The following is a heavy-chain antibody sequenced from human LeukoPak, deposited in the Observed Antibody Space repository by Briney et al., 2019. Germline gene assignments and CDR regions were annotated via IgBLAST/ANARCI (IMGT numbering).Heavy chain of an antibody. V-gene: IGHV1-69*05. CDR2: IIPIFGTA. D-gene: IGHD3-3*01. CDR3: ASTIFGVGMGERKNYYYYYMDV. Sequence: SVKVSCKASGGTFSSYAISWVRQAPGQGLEWMGGIIPIFGTANYAQKFQGRVTITTDESTSTAYMELSSLRSEDTAVYYCASTIFGVGMGERKNYYYYYMDVWGKGTTVTVSS. J-gene: IGHJ6*03. CDR1: GGTFSSYA.